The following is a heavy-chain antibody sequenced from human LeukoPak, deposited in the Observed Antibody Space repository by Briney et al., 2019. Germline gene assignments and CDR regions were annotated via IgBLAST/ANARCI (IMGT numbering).Heavy chain of an antibody. CDR1: GFTFSSYG. CDR2: ISGSGGST. Sequence: GRSLRLSCAASGFTFSSYGMHWVRQAPGKGLEWVSAISGSGGSTYYADSVKGRFTISRDNSKNTLYLQMNSLRAEDTAVYYCAKAPSSMIVVVSPDYWGQGTLVTVSS. CDR3: AKAPSSMIVVVSPDY. D-gene: IGHD3-22*01. J-gene: IGHJ4*02. V-gene: IGHV3-23*01.